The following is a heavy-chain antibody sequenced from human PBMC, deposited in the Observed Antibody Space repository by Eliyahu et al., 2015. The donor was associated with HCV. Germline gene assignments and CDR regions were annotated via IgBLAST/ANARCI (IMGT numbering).Heavy chain of an antibody. CDR2: ITGDSXYI. CDR3: ARNLLVPEGFRELTYDFYFDL. Sequence: EVQLVESGGGLVKPGGSLRLSCDAXGFNFGXFRXIWVRQSQGKGLEWVSSITGDSXYISYADSVRGRFSIYRDNADNSVYLQLDSLRGDDTAVYYCARNLLVPEGFRELTYDFYFDLWGHGTRVTVSS. J-gene: IGHJ4*01. D-gene: IGHD3-10*01. CDR1: GFNFGXFR. V-gene: IGHV3-21*06.